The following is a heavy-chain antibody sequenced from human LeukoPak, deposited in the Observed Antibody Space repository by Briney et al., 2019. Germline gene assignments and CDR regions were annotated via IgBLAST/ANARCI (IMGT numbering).Heavy chain of an antibody. CDR3: AKRSAESSGYFDS. Sequence: QTGGSLRLSCAVSGFTFIKYSMTWVRQAPGKGLEWVSAITASGASTDYADSVKGRFTISRDNSKSTLYLQMSSLRAEDTAVYYCAKRSAESSGYFDSWGQGTLVTVSS. V-gene: IGHV3-23*01. J-gene: IGHJ4*02. CDR1: GFTFIKYS. CDR2: ITASGAST. D-gene: IGHD6-19*01.